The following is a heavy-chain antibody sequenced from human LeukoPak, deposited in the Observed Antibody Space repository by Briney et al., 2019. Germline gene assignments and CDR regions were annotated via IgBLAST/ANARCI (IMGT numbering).Heavy chain of an antibody. CDR1: GFTFSNAW. D-gene: IGHD5-18*01. V-gene: IGHV3-15*01. J-gene: IGHJ4*02. CDR3: AKTRSDTAMGLGFDY. CDR2: IKSKTDGGTT. Sequence: KPGGSLRLSCAASGFTFSNAWMSWVRQAPGKGLEWVGRIKSKTDGGTTDYAAPVKGRFTISRDDSKNTLYLQMNSLKTEDTAVYYCAKTRSDTAMGLGFDYWGQGTLVTVSS.